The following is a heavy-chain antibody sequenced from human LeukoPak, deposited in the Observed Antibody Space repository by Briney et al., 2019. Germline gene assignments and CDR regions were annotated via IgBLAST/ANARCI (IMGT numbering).Heavy chain of an antibody. D-gene: IGHD6-6*01. Sequence: GASVKVSCKASGYTFTGYYMHWVRQAPGQGLEWMGRINPNNGGTNYAQKFQGRVTMTRDTSISTAYMELSRLRSDDTAVYYCARVREGIAARGGYYFDYWGQGTLVTVSS. CDR3: ARVREGIAARGGYYFDY. CDR1: GYTFTGYY. CDR2: INPNNGGT. V-gene: IGHV1-2*02. J-gene: IGHJ4*02.